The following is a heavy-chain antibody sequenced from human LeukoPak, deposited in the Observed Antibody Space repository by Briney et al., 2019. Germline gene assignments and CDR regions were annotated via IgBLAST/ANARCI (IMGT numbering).Heavy chain of an antibody. V-gene: IGHV4-39*01. CDR3: ARHGQQWLRLPFDY. CDR1: GGPISGSIFY. CDR2: IYYSGST. Sequence: PSETLSLTCTVSGGPISGSIFYWGWIRQPPGKGLEWIGSIYYSGSTNYNPSLKSRVTISVDTSKNQVSLKLRSVTAADTAVYYCARHGQQWLRLPFDYWGQGTLVTVSS. D-gene: IGHD6-19*01. J-gene: IGHJ4*02.